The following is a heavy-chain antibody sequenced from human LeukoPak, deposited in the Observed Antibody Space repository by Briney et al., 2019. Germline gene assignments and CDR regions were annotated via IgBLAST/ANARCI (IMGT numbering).Heavy chain of an antibody. D-gene: IGHD5-24*01. V-gene: IGHV4-34*01. Sequence: SETLSLTCAVYGGSFSGYYWSWIRQPPGKGLEWIGEINHSGSTNYNPSLKSRVTISVDTSKNQFSLKLSSVTAADTAVYYCASEKVATIDYWGQGTLVTVSS. CDR2: INHSGST. J-gene: IGHJ4*02. CDR3: ASEKVATIDY. CDR1: GGSFSGYY.